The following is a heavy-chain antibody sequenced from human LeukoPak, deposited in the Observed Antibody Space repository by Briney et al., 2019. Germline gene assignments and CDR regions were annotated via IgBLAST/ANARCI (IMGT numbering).Heavy chain of an antibody. Sequence: PSETLSLTCTVSGGSISSYYWSWIRQPPGKGLEWIGYIYYSGSTNYNPSLKSRVTMSVDTSKNQFSLKLSSATAADTAVYYCARGYSSSWYYFDYWDQGTLVTVSS. CDR1: GGSISSYY. CDR3: ARGYSSSWYYFDY. V-gene: IGHV4-59*01. CDR2: IYYSGST. D-gene: IGHD6-13*01. J-gene: IGHJ4*02.